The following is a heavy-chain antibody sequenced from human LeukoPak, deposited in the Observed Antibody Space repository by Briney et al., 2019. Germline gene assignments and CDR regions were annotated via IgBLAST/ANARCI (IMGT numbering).Heavy chain of an antibody. CDR1: GFTFSSYW. Sequence: PGGSLRLSCAASGFTFSSYWMSWVRQAPGKGLEWVANIKQDGSEKYYVDSVKGRFTISRDNAKNSLYLQMNSLRAEDTAVYYCARGDEDGITMVRGVTGNWFDPWGQGTLVTVSS. V-gene: IGHV3-7*01. CDR3: ARGDEDGITMVRGVTGNWFDP. D-gene: IGHD3-10*01. J-gene: IGHJ5*02. CDR2: IKQDGSEK.